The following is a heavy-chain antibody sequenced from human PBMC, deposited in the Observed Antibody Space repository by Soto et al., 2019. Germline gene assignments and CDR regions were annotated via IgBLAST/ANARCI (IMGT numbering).Heavy chain of an antibody. CDR1: AFTFSDYG. J-gene: IGHJ5*02. CDR2: IIAGGGTA. D-gene: IGHD1-26*01. CDR3: AREYSATYPNWFDP. V-gene: IGHV3-23*01. Sequence: GGSLRLSCAASAFTFSDYGMSWVRQAPGKGLEWVSTIIAGGGTAYYADSVRGRFTISRDNSKNTLYLQMNSLRVEDTAVYYCAREYSATYPNWFDPWGQGTLVTVSS.